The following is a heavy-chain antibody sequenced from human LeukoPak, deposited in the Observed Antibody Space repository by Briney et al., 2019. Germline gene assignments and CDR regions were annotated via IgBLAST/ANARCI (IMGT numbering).Heavy chain of an antibody. CDR1: GGSISNYY. CDR3: ARSVNYPFSLDY. CDR2: IYTSGST. D-gene: IGHD5-24*01. V-gene: IGHV4-4*07. Sequence: PSETLSLTCTVSGGSISNYYWNWIRQPAGKGLEWIGRIYTSGSTNHNPSLKSRVTMSVDTSKNQFSLKLSSVSAADTAVYYCARSVNYPFSLDYWGQGTLVTVSS. J-gene: IGHJ4*02.